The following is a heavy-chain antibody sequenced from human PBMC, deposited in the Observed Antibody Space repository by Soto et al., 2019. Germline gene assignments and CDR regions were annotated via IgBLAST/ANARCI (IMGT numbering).Heavy chain of an antibody. CDR1: GFTFSTYG. J-gene: IGHJ4*02. V-gene: IGHV3-30*18. CDR3: AKGYYYDNSCQSYFDY. Sequence: RGSLRLSCAASGFTFSTYGMHWARQTPGKGLEWVAAITYDGSHEFYADSVKGRFTISRDNSKNSVYLQMHSLRAEDTAVYYCAKGYYYDNSCQSYFDYWGQGPFVTVSS. CDR2: ITYDGSHE. D-gene: IGHD3-22*01.